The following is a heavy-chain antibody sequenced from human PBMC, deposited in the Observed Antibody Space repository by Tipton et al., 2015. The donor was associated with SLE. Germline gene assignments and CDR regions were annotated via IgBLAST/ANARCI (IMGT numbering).Heavy chain of an antibody. CDR3: ARDAGVLGTYYFDY. D-gene: IGHD1-14*01. J-gene: IGHJ4*02. V-gene: IGHV3-30*03. CDR2: ISFDGSNN. CDR1: GFTFSHHG. Sequence: SLRLSFAASGFTFSHHGMHWVRQAPGKGLEWVAVISFDGSNNYYGDSVRGRFTVSRDKSKNTLFLQTNSLRAEDTAVYHCARDAGVLGTYYFDYWGQGTLVTVSS.